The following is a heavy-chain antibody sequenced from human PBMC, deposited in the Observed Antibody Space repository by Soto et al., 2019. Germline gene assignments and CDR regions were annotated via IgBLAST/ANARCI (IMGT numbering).Heavy chain of an antibody. CDR3: ARSRYSGYDSVDY. CDR1: GGSISSYY. CDR2: IYYSGST. D-gene: IGHD5-12*01. Sequence: SETLSLTCTVSGGSISSYYWSWIRQPPGKGLEWIGYIYYSGSTNYNPSLNSRVTISVDTSKNQFSLKLSSVTAADTAVYYCARSRYSGYDSVDYWGQGTLVTVSS. V-gene: IGHV4-59*01. J-gene: IGHJ4*02.